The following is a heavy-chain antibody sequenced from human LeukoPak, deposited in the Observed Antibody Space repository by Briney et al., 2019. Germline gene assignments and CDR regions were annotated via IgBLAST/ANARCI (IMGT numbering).Heavy chain of an antibody. J-gene: IGHJ4*02. CDR1: GFTFGSYA. CDR2: ISGGGSTT. V-gene: IGHV3-23*01. Sequence: GASLRLSCAASGFTFGSYAMNWVRQAPGKGLDWVSAISGGGSTTYYADSVKGRFTISRDNSENTLYLQMNSLRADDTAVYYCAKGRGSGSLSSFDYWGQGTLVTVSS. CDR3: AKGRGSGSLSSFDY. D-gene: IGHD3-10*01.